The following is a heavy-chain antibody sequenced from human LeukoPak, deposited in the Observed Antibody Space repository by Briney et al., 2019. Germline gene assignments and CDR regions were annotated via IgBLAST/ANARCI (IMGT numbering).Heavy chain of an antibody. V-gene: IGHV4-34*01. D-gene: IGHD3-10*01. CDR3: ATRGWFGELLLSEIDY. CDR2: INHSGST. Sequence: PSETLSLTCAVYGGSFSGYYWSWIRQPPGKGLEWIGEINHSGSTNYNPSLKSRVTISVDTSKNQFSLKLSSVTAADTAVYYCATRGWFGELLLSEIDYWGQGTLVTVSS. J-gene: IGHJ4*02. CDR1: GGSFSGYY.